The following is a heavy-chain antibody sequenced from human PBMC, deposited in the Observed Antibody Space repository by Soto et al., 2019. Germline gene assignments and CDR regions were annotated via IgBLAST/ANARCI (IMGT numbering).Heavy chain of an antibody. V-gene: IGHV1-18*01. CDR1: GYTFTSYG. Sequence: ASVKVSCKVSGYTFTSYGISWVRQAPGQGLEWMGWISAYNGNTNYAQKLQGRVTMTTDTSTSTAYMELRSLRSDDTAVYYCARDCGGDCFTYYYGMDVWGQGTTVTVSS. CDR3: ARDCGGDCFTYYYGMDV. J-gene: IGHJ6*02. CDR2: ISAYNGNT. D-gene: IGHD2-21*02.